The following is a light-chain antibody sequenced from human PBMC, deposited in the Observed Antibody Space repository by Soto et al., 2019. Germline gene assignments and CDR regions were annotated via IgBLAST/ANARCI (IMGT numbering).Light chain of an antibody. CDR1: QGVTTN. CDR3: QQYNNWPFS. CDR2: DVS. Sequence: EIVMTQSPATRSVSPGERATLSCMAGQGVTTNFAWYQQKSGQSPRLLIYDVSIRATGVPARFSGTGSETDFTLTISGLQSEDSAVYFCQQYNNWPFSFGQGTRLEI. V-gene: IGKV3-15*01. J-gene: IGKJ5*01.